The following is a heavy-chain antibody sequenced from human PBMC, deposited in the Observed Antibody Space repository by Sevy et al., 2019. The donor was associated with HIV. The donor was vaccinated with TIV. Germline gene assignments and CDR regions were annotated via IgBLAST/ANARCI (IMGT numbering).Heavy chain of an antibody. J-gene: IGHJ4*02. V-gene: IGHV3-30*04. CDR2: ISYDGSNK. Sequence: GGSLRLSCAASGFTFSSYAMHWVRQAPGKGLEWVAVISYDGSNKYYADSVKGRFTISRDNSKNTLYRQMNSLRAEDTAGYYCARGGPYSSGWYRGSHFDYWGQGTLVTVSS. D-gene: IGHD6-19*01. CDR3: ARGGPYSSGWYRGSHFDY. CDR1: GFTFSSYA.